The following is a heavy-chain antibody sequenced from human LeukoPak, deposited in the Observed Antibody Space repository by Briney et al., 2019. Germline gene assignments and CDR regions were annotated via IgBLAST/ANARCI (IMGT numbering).Heavy chain of an antibody. J-gene: IGHJ4*02. CDR1: GFTFSSYT. CDR2: IASSSTV. V-gene: IGHV3-48*04. D-gene: IGHD2-21*01. CDR3: ASGGDAFSTYY. Sequence: GGSLRLSCAASGFTFSSYTMNWVRQAPGKGLEWLSYIASSSTVYYADSVKGRFTISRDNAQNTVYLQMNSLRAEDTAIYYCASGGDAFSTYYWGQGTLVTVSS.